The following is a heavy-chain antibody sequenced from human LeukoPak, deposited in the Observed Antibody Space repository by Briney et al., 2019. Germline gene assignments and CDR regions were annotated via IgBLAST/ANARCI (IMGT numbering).Heavy chain of an antibody. J-gene: IGHJ6*02. CDR2: INPNSGGT. CDR3: ARDLASSSRTYYYYGMDV. D-gene: IGHD6-13*01. V-gene: IGHV1-2*02. Sequence: ASVRVSCKASGYTFTGYYMHWVRQAPGQGLEWMGWINPNSGGTNYAQKFQGRVTMTRDTSISTAYMELSRPRSDDTAVYYCARDLASSSRTYYYYGMDVWGQGTTVTVSS. CDR1: GYTFTGYY.